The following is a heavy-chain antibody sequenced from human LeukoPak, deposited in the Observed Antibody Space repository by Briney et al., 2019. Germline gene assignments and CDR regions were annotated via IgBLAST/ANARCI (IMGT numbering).Heavy chain of an antibody. CDR3: ARIVALYGAYYDF. Sequence: SETLSLTCTVSGGSMNNYYWGWVRQPPGKGLEWIGYIYYSGSTNYNPSLKSRVAISVDTSKNQFSLKLTSVTAADTAVYYCARIVALYGAYYDFWGQGTLVTVSS. J-gene: IGHJ4*02. CDR1: GGSMNNYY. V-gene: IGHV4-59*01. CDR2: IYYSGST. D-gene: IGHD4/OR15-4a*01.